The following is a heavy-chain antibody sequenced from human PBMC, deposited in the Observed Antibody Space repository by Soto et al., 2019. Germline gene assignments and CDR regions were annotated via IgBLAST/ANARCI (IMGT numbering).Heavy chain of an antibody. CDR1: GFTFSSYW. Sequence: VGSLRLSCAASGFTFSSYWMSWVRQAPGKGLEWVANIKQDGSEKYYVDSVKGRFTISRDNAKNSLHLQMNSLRAEDTAVYYCARDLAAADNYYYYGMDVWGQGTTVTVSS. CDR3: ARDLAAADNYYYYGMDV. V-gene: IGHV3-7*01. CDR2: IKQDGSEK. J-gene: IGHJ6*02. D-gene: IGHD6-13*01.